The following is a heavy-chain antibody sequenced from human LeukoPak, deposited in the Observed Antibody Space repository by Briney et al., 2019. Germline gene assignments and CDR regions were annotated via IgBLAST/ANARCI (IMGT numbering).Heavy chain of an antibody. CDR3: ARGGGGYYDSSGSMGY. D-gene: IGHD3-22*01. CDR2: ISAYNGNT. CDR1: GYTFTSYG. J-gene: IGHJ4*02. Sequence: GPVKVSCKASGYTFTSYGISWVRQAPGQGLEWMGWISAYNGNTNYAQKLQGRVTMTTDTSTSTAYMELRSLRSDDTAVYYCARGGGGYYDSSGSMGYWGQGTLVTVSS. V-gene: IGHV1-18*01.